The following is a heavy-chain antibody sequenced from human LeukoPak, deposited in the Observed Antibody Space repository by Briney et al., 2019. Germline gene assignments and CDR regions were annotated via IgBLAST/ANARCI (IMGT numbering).Heavy chain of an antibody. CDR1: GFTFSRSA. CDR2: ISGSTTYI. CDR3: ARIGAATYAFDI. J-gene: IGHJ3*02. Sequence: PGGSLRLSCAASGFTFSRSAMHWVRQAPGKGLEWVSSISGSTTYIYYADSVKGRFTVSRDNAKNSLYLQMNFLRAEDTAVYYCARIGAATYAFDIWGQGTMVTVSS. D-gene: IGHD1-26*01. V-gene: IGHV3-21*01.